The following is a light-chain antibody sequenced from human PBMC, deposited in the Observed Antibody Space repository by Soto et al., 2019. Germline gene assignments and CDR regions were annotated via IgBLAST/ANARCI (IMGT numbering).Light chain of an antibody. J-gene: IGLJ1*01. V-gene: IGLV2-14*03. CDR1: SSDVGGYNF. CDR2: DVN. CDR3: CSYTSSSTHV. Sequence: QPVLTQPASVSGSPGQSITISCTGTSSDVGGYNFVSWYQQHPGKVPKLMIFDVNRRASGVYDRFSGSKSGNTASLTISGLQAEDEGDYYCCSYTSSSTHVFGSGTKLTVL.